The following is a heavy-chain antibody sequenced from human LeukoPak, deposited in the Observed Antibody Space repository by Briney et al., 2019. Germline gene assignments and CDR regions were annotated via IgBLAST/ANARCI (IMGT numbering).Heavy chain of an antibody. CDR1: GGSISSGGYY. J-gene: IGHJ3*02. CDR3: ARSLHAHDAFDI. Sequence: SQTLSLTCTVSGGSISSGGYYWSWIRQPPGKGLEWIGYIYHSGSTYYNPSLKSRVTISVDRSKNQFSLKLSSVTAADTAVYYCARSLHAHDAFDIWGQGTMVTVSS. D-gene: IGHD2-21*02. CDR2: IYHSGST. V-gene: IGHV4-30-2*01.